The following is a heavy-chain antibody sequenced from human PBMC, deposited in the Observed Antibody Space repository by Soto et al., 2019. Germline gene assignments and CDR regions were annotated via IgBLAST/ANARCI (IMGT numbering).Heavy chain of an antibody. CDR1: GFTFSNNG. V-gene: IGHV3-30*18. Sequence: QVHLVESGGGVVQPGRSLRLSCAASGFTFSNNGMHWVRQAPGKGLEWMGVISYEGSEKYYAGSVKGRFTISRDNSKNAVYLQMDTLRDEDTAIYYCVKDKGAAAGFDYWGQGILVTVSS. CDR2: ISYEGSEK. J-gene: IGHJ4*02. CDR3: VKDKGAAAGFDY. D-gene: IGHD6-13*01.